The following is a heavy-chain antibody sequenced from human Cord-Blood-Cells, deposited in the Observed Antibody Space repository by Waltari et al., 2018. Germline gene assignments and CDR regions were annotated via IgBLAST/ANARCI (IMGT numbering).Heavy chain of an antibody. CDR3: ARDPRKWELDY. Sequence: EVQLVESGGGLVKPGGSLRLSCAASGFTFSSYRMKWARQAPGKGLEWVSSISSSSSYIYYADSVKGRFTISRDNAKNSLYLQMNSLRAEDTAVYYCARDPRKWELDYWGQGTLVTVSS. CDR1: GFTFSSYR. CDR2: ISSSSSYI. D-gene: IGHD1-26*01. J-gene: IGHJ4*02. V-gene: IGHV3-21*01.